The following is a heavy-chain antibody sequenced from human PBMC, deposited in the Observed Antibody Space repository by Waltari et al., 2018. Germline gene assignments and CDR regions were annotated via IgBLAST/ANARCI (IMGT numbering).Heavy chain of an antibody. D-gene: IGHD1-26*01. V-gene: IGHV3-23*01. Sequence: EVQLLESGGGLVQPGGSLRLSCAASGFTFSSYAMSWVRQAPGKGLEAGSAIRGSGGGAYYADSVKGRFTIARDNSKNTLYLQMNSLGAEDTAVYYCAKDGIVGAAGHDAFGIWGQGTMVTVSS. CDR1: GFTFSSYA. CDR3: AKDGIVGAAGHDAFGI. J-gene: IGHJ3*02. CDR2: IRGSGGGA.